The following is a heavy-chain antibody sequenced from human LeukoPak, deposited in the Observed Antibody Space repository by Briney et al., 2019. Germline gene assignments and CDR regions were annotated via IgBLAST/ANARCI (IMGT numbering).Heavy chain of an antibody. CDR3: ARLVRISSTPRPSWFDP. Sequence: GESLKISCKGSGYSFTSYWIGWVRQMPGKGLEWMRIIYPGDSDTRYSPSFQGQVTISADKSISTAYLQWSSLKASDTAMYYCARLVRISSTPRPSWFDPWGQGTLVTVSS. CDR1: GYSFTSYW. CDR2: IYPGDSDT. J-gene: IGHJ5*02. V-gene: IGHV5-51*01. D-gene: IGHD6-13*01.